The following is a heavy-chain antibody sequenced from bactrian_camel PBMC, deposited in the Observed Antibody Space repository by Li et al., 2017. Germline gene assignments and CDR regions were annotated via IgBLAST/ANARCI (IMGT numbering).Heavy chain of an antibody. J-gene: IGHJ4*01. CDR2: IDSDGST. CDR3: AAGGGNGAFCYTGERSMDY. V-gene: IGHV3S26*01. Sequence: HVQLVESGGGSVQAGGSLRLSCAASGYTYSSYCMGWFRQAPGKEREGVAAIDSDGSTSYADSVKGRFTISQDNAKNTLYLQMNNLNPEDTAMYYCAAGGGNGAFCYTGERSMDYWGQGTQVTVS. CDR1: GYTYSSYC. D-gene: IGHD2*01.